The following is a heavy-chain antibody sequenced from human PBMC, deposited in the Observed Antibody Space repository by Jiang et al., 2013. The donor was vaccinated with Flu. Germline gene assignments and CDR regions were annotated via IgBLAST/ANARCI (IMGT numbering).Heavy chain of an antibody. CDR3: ASNIAVAGTDYGMDV. Sequence: TLSLTCAISGDSVSSNSAAWTWIRQSPSRGLEWLGRTYYRSKWYNDYAVSVKSRITINPDTSKNQFSLQLNSVAPEDTAVYYCASNIAVAGTDYGMDVWGQGTTVTVSS. J-gene: IGHJ6*02. CDR2: TYYRSKWYN. V-gene: IGHV6-1*01. D-gene: IGHD6-19*01. CDR1: GDSVSSNSAA.